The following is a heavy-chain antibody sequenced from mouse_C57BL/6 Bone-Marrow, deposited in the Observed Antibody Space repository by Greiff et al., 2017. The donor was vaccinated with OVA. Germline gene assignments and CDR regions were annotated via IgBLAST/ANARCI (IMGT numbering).Heavy chain of an antibody. V-gene: IGHV1-81*01. D-gene: IGHD1-1*01. CDR2: IYPRSGNT. CDR3: ARSRYYGSSSNYFDY. Sequence: QVQLQQSGAELARPGASVKLSCKASGYTFTSYGISWVKQRTGQGLEWIGEIYPRSGNTYYNEKFKGKATLTADKSSSTAYMELRSLTSEDSAVYFCARSRYYGSSSNYFDYWGQGTTLTVSS. J-gene: IGHJ2*01. CDR1: GYTFTSYG.